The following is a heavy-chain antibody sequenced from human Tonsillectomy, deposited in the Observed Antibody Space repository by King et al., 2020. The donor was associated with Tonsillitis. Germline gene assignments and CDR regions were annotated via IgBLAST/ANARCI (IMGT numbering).Heavy chain of an antibody. CDR1: GFTFRSST. Sequence: VQLVESGGGVVQPGRSLRLSCAASGFTFRSSTMHWVRQAPGKGLEWVALISYDGTNKLYADSVKGRFTISRDNSKYTLYLQMNSLRAEDTAVYYCARALGIAAAGLGATFEYWGQGALVTVSS. CDR3: ARALGIAAAGLGATFEY. CDR2: ISYDGTNK. V-gene: IGHV3-30-3*01. J-gene: IGHJ4*02. D-gene: IGHD6-13*01.